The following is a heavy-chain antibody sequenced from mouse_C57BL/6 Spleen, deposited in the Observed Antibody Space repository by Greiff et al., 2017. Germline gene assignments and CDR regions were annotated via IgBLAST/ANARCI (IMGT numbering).Heavy chain of an antibody. J-gene: IGHJ3*01. CDR2: IRSGGDYI. D-gene: IGHD1-1*01. CDR1: GFTFSSYA. V-gene: IGHV5-9-1*02. CDR3: TRDRECYSSSYWFAY. Sequence: EVKLVESGEGLVKPGGSLKFSCAASGFTFSSYAMPWVRQTPEKRLEWVAYIRSGGDYIYYADTVKGRFTITRDNTRNTLYLQMSSLKSEDTAMYYGTRDRECYSSSYWFAYWGQGTLVTVSA.